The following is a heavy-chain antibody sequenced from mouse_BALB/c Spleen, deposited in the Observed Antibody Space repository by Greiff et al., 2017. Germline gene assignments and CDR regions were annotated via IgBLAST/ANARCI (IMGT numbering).Heavy chain of an antibody. CDR1: GYSITSGYY. CDR3: ARGGGNYPYYAMDY. V-gene: IGHV3-6*02. D-gene: IGHD2-1*01. Sequence: EVKLVESGPGLVKPSQSLSLTCSVTGYSITSGYYWNWIRQFPGNKLEWLGYISYDGSNNYNPSLQNRISITRDTSKNQFFQKLNSVTTEDTATYYCARGGGNYPYYAMDYWGQGTSVTVSS. J-gene: IGHJ4*01. CDR2: ISYDGSN.